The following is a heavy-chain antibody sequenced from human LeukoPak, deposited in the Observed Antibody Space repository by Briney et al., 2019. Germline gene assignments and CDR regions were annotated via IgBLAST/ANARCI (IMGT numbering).Heavy chain of an antibody. CDR3: ARGHVRDYGDYAGGFDP. D-gene: IGHD4-17*01. CDR2: IYYSGST. CDR1: GGSISSYY. V-gene: IGHV4-59*01. J-gene: IGHJ5*02. Sequence: SETLSLTCTVSGGSISSYYWSWIRQPPGKGLEWIGYIYYSGSTNYNPSLKSRVTISVDTSKNQFSLKLSSVTAAGTAVYYCARGHVRDYGDYAGGFDPWGQGTLVTVSS.